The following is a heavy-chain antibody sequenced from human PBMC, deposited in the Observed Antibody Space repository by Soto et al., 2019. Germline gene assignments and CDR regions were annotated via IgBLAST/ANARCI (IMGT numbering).Heavy chain of an antibody. J-gene: IGHJ6*03. D-gene: IGHD7-27*01. CDR2: ISSSSSVI. Sequence: GGSLRLSCAASGFTFSSYSMNWVRQAPGKGLEWVSYISSSSSVIDYADSVKGRFTVSRDNARNSLYLQMNSLRAEDTAVYYCARDLSWGSNWYYYMDVWGKGTTVTVSS. V-gene: IGHV3-48*01. CDR3: ARDLSWGSNWYYYMDV. CDR1: GFTFSSYS.